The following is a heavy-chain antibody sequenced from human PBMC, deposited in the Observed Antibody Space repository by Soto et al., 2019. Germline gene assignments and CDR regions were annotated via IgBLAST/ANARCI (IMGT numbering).Heavy chain of an antibody. Sequence: TLSLTCTVSGGSISSYYWSWIRQPPGKGLEWLALIYWDDDKRYSPSLHSRLTITKDTSKNQVVLTMTNMDPVDTATYYCAHRRLEIAVFDNWGQGTLVTVSS. CDR2: IYWDDDK. D-gene: IGHD6-19*01. J-gene: IGHJ4*02. V-gene: IGHV2-5*08. CDR1: GGSISSYYW. CDR3: AHRRLEIAVFDN.